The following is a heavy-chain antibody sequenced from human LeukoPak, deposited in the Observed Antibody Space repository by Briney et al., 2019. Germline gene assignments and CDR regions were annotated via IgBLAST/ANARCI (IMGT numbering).Heavy chain of an antibody. CDR1: GFSFSDYW. CDR3: ASLWEMGY. D-gene: IGHD5-24*01. V-gene: IGHV3-7*01. CDR2: VKQDGSEK. Sequence: GGSLRLSCAASGFSFSDYWMSWVRQAPGKGLEWVANVKQDGSEKYYVDSVKGRFTISRDNARNSLYLQMDSLRAEDTAWYDFASLWEMGYWGQGTLVTVSS. J-gene: IGHJ4*02.